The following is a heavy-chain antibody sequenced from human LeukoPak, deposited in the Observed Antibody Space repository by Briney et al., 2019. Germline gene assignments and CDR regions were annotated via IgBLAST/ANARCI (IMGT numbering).Heavy chain of an antibody. CDR2: INWNGGST. Sequence: GGSLRLSCAASGFTFDDYGMSWVRQAPGKGLEWVSGINWNGGSTGYADSVKGRFTISRDNAKNSLYLQMNSLRAEDTAVYYCASSYCSSTSCYPFDYWGQGTLVTVSS. CDR1: GFTFDDYG. J-gene: IGHJ4*02. D-gene: IGHD2-2*01. CDR3: ASSYCSSTSCYPFDY. V-gene: IGHV3-20*04.